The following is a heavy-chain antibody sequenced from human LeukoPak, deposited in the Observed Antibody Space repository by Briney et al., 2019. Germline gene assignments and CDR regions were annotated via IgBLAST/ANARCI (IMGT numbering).Heavy chain of an antibody. V-gene: IGHV3-30-3*01. D-gene: IGHD2-15*01. J-gene: IGHJ4*02. Sequence: GGSLRLSCAASGFTLSSYGMHWVRQAPGKGLEWVAVISYDGSNKYYVDSVKGRFTISRDNSKNTLYLQMNSLRVEDTAVYYCARVPLGYCSGDSCYDLDYWGQGTLVTVSS. CDR2: ISYDGSNK. CDR1: GFTLSSYG. CDR3: ARVPLGYCSGDSCYDLDY.